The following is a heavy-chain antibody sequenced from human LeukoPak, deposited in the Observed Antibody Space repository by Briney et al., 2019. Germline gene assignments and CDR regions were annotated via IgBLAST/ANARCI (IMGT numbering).Heavy chain of an antibody. CDR1: GGSISSSSYY. J-gene: IGHJ3*02. V-gene: IGHV4-39*07. D-gene: IGHD3-3*01. CDR3: ARFGGPHAFDI. Sequence: SETLSLTCTVSGGSISSSSYYWGWIRQPPGKGLEWIGSIYYSGSTYYNPSLKSRVTISVDTSKNQFSLKLSSVTAADTAVYYCARFGGPHAFDIWGQGTMVTVSS. CDR2: IYYSGST.